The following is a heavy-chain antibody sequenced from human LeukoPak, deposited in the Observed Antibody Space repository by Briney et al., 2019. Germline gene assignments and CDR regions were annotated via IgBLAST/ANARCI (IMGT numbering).Heavy chain of an antibody. CDR3: ARDPRYCGGDCWNYYYYGMDV. CDR1: GGTFSSYA. CDR2: IIPIFGTA. Sequence: SVTVSCKASGGTFSSYAISWVRQAPGQGLEWMGGIIPIFGTANYAQKFQGRVTITADESTSTAYMELSSLRSEDTAVYYCARDPRYCGGDCWNYYYYGMDVWGQGTTVTVSS. J-gene: IGHJ6*02. V-gene: IGHV1-69*13. D-gene: IGHD2-21*02.